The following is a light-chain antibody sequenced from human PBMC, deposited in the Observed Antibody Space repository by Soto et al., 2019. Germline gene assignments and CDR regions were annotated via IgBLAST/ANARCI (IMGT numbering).Light chain of an antibody. CDR3: SSFTRSSTYV. V-gene: IGLV2-14*01. Sequence: SVLAXPASVSGSPGQSITISCTGTSSDVGAYNFVSWYQQYPGKAPKVMIYEVNNRPSGVSNRFSGSKSGNTASLTISGLQAEDEADYYCSSFTRSSTYVFGSGTKVTVL. J-gene: IGLJ1*01. CDR1: SSDVGAYNF. CDR2: EVN.